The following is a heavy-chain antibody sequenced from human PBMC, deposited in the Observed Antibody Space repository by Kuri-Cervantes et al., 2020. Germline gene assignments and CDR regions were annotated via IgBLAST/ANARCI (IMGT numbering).Heavy chain of an antibody. D-gene: IGHD6-25*01. CDR1: GGSISSSSYY. CDR2: IYYSGST. J-gene: IGHJ6*02. CDR3: ARGGSVGYYYYYGMDV. V-gene: IGHV4-39*01. Sequence: SETPSLTCTVSGGSISSSSYYWGWIRQPPGKGLEWIGSIYYSGSTYYNPPLKSRVTISVDTSKNQFSLKVSSVTAADTAVYYCARGGSVGYYYYYGMDVWGQGTTVTVSS.